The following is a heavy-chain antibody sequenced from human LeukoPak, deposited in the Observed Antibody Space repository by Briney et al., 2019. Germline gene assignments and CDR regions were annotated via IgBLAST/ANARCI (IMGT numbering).Heavy chain of an antibody. V-gene: IGHV3-7*01. CDR3: ARAPGEGWFDP. J-gene: IGHJ5*02. Sequence: GGSLRLSCAASGFTFSSYWMSWVRQAPGKGLEWVASIKQDGSEKYHVDSVKGRFTISRDNAKNSLYLQMNSLRAEDTALYYCARAPGEGWFDPWGQGTLVTVSS. CDR1: GFTFSSYW. D-gene: IGHD4-17*01. CDR2: IKQDGSEK.